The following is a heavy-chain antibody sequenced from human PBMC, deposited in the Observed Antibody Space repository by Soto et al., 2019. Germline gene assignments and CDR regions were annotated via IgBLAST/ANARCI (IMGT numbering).Heavy chain of an antibody. V-gene: IGHV3-30*18. Sequence: QLVESGGGVVPPGASLRLSCAASGFTFSTFGMHWVRQTPGKGLEGVAVIYYDGNNKVYADSVKGRFTISRDNFKNTVDLVMNNLKVDDTAVYYCAKDLQAYGDYDYYCYGLDVWGQGGTVSVSS. CDR1: GFTFSTFG. D-gene: IGHD4-17*01. J-gene: IGHJ6*02. CDR3: AKDLQAYGDYDYYCYGLDV. CDR2: IYYDGNNK.